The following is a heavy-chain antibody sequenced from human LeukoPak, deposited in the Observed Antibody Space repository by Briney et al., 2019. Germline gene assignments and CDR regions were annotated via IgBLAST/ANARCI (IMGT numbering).Heavy chain of an antibody. V-gene: IGHV3-30*02. CDR2: IRYDGSNK. D-gene: IGHD6-19*01. CDR3: TRAPFGSGAEDNWFDP. J-gene: IGHJ5*02. Sequence: GGSLRLSCAASGFTFKNYGMHWVRQAPGKGLEWVAFIRYDGSNKYYADSVKGRFTISRDNSKNTLYLQMNSLRAEDTAVYYCTRAPFGSGAEDNWFDPWGQGTLVTVSS. CDR1: GFTFKNYG.